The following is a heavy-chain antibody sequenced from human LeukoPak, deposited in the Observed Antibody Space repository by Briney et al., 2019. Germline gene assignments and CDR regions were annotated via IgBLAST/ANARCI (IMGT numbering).Heavy chain of an antibody. J-gene: IGHJ6*02. Sequence: GGSLRLSCAASGFTVSSNYMNWVRQAPGKGLEWVSVIYSGGSTYYADSVKGRFTISRDNSKNTLYLQMNSLRAEDTAVYYCARDRDFWSGRYMGGYYYYGMDVWGQGTTVTVSS. D-gene: IGHD3-3*01. V-gene: IGHV3-53*01. CDR3: ARDRDFWSGRYMGGYYYYGMDV. CDR1: GFTVSSNY. CDR2: IYSGGST.